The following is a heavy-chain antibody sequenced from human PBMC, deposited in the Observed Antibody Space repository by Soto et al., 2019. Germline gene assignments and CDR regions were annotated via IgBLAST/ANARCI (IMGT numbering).Heavy chain of an antibody. CDR1: GGSISSYY. CDR2: IYYSGST. V-gene: IGHV4-59*08. CDR3: GRHEPAGIVVVPAALGY. D-gene: IGHD2-2*01. Sequence: SETLSLTCTVSGGSISSYYWSWIRQPPGKGLEWIGYIYYSGSTNYNPSLKSRVTISVDPSKNQFSLKLSSVTAASPAVLYRGRHEPAGIVVVPAALGYWGQGTLVTVSS. J-gene: IGHJ4*02.